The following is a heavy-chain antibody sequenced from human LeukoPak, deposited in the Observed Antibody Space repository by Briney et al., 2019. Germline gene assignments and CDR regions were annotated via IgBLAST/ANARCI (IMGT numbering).Heavy chain of an antibody. CDR3: ARLGIVGNWFDP. CDR1: GFTFSSHA. CDR2: ITDSGGST. Sequence: GGSLRLSCAASGFTFSSHAMSWVRQAPGKGLEWVSGITDSGGSTFYADSVKGRFTISRDNSKNTLYLQMNSLRAEDTAVYYCARLGIVGNWFDPWGQGTLVTVSS. J-gene: IGHJ5*02. V-gene: IGHV3-23*01. D-gene: IGHD3-22*01.